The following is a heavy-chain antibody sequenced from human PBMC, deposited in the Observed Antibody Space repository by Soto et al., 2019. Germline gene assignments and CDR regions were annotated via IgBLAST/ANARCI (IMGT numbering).Heavy chain of an antibody. V-gene: IGHV3-74*01. Sequence: EVQLVESGGGLVQPGGSLRLSCAASGFTFTNYWMHWVRQAPGKGLVWVSRINNDGSGTSYADSVKGRFTISRDNAKNTLDLQMNSRGVEDTAVYYCGSVFEYWGQGTLVTVSS. J-gene: IGHJ4*02. CDR1: GFTFTNYW. CDR3: GSVFEY. CDR2: INNDGSGT.